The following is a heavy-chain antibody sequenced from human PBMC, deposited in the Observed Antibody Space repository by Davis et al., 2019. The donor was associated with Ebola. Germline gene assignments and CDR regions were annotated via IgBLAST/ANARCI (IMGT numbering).Heavy chain of an antibody. Sequence: GGSLRLSCAASGFTFNNFWMSWVRQAPGKGLEWVAVIWYDGRNQYYADSVKGRFTISRDNSKNTLYLQMNSLRAEDTAVYYCVRDTYYYYNTMDVWGKGTTVTVSS. V-gene: IGHV3-33*08. CDR1: GFTFNNFW. CDR3: VRDTYYYYNTMDV. CDR2: IWYDGRNQ. J-gene: IGHJ6*04.